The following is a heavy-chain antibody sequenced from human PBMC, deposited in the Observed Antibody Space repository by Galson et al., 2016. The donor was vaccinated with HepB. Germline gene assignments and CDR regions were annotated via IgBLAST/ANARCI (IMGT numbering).Heavy chain of an antibody. V-gene: IGHV3-53*01. Sequence: SLRLSCAASGFTVNSNYMSWVRQAPGKGLEWVSSIYSGGSTYYADSAKGRFTISRDNSKNTLYLQMNSLRAEDTAVYYCARNYGSGTYYYYYGMDVWGQGTTVTVSS. CDR2: IYSGGST. CDR3: ARNYGSGTYYYYYGMDV. J-gene: IGHJ6*02. D-gene: IGHD3-10*01. CDR1: GFTVNSNY.